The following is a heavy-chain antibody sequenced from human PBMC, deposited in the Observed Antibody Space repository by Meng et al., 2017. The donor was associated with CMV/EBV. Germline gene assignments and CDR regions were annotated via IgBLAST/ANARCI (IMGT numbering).Heavy chain of an antibody. CDR3: ARDSGRPLTYYYDSSGYYTFDY. Sequence: GESLKISCAASGFTFSSYSMNWVRQAPGKGLEWVAVISYDGSNKYYADSVKGRFTISRDNSKNTLYLQMNSLRAEDTAVYYCARDSGRPLTYYYDSSGYYTFDYWGQGTLVTVSS. J-gene: IGHJ4*02. CDR1: GFTFSSYS. CDR2: ISYDGSNK. D-gene: IGHD3-22*01. V-gene: IGHV3-30*03.